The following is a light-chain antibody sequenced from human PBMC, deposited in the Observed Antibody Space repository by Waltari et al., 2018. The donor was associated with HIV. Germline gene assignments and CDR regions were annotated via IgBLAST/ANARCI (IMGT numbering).Light chain of an antibody. V-gene: IGKV1-17*01. CDR2: AAS. CDR3: LQHNSFPLT. CDR1: QDIRNG. J-gene: IGKJ3*01. Sequence: DIQMTQSPSSLSASAGDRVTITCRASQDIRNGLAWYQQKPGKAPKCLIYAASDLQSGVPSTFTGSGSGTEFTLTISSLQPEDFATYYCLQHNSFPLTFGPGTKVDVK.